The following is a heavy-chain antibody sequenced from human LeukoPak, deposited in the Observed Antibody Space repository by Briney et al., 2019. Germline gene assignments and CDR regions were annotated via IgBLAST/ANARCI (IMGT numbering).Heavy chain of an antibody. CDR1: GFTFSSNL. J-gene: IGHJ4*02. V-gene: IGHV3-74*01. D-gene: IGHD1-14*01. CDR2: IKGDGTIP. CDR3: AREFATGD. Sequence: GGSLRLSCAASGFTFSSNLMHWVRQSQGTGLVWVSSIKGDGTIPNYADSVKGRFTISRDNAKNTLYLQMSSLTVEDTAVYHCAREFATGDWGQGALVTVSS.